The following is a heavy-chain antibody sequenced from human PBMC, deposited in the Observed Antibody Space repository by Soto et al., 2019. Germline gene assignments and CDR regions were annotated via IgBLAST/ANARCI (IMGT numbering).Heavy chain of an antibody. V-gene: IGHV4-4*02. CDR2: IYHSGST. J-gene: IGHJ5*02. CDR1: SGSISSSNW. CDR3: ASRPRVSSSSWYEGRINWFDP. Sequence: ASETLSLTCAVSSGSISSSNWWSWVRQPPGKGLEWIGEIYHSGSTNYNPSLKSRVTISVDKSKNQFSLKLSSVTAADTAVYYCASRPRVSSSSWYEGRINWFDPWGQGTLVTVSS. D-gene: IGHD6-13*01.